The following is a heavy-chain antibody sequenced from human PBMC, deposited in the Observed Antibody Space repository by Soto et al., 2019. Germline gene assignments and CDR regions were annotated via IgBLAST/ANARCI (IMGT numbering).Heavy chain of an antibody. CDR1: GGSISSYY. CDR2: IYYSGST. Sequence: SETLSLTCTVSGGSISSYYWSWIRQPPGKGLERIEYIYYSGSTNYNPSLKSRDTISVDTSKNQFSLKLSSVTAADTAVYYCARGYQLLPDYWGQGTLVTVS. J-gene: IGHJ4*02. CDR3: ARGYQLLPDY. D-gene: IGHD2-2*01. V-gene: IGHV4-59*01.